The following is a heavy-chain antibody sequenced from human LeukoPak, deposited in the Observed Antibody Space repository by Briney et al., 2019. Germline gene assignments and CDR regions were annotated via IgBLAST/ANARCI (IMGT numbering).Heavy chain of an antibody. CDR3: ARGVFGRFDP. Sequence: KPSETLSLTCVVYGWSLSGYSWNWIRQPPGKGLEWIGEINQGGSTNYNSSLKSRVTISMDTSKNQFSLNLNPVTAADTATYFCARGVFGRFDPWGQGTLVTVSS. J-gene: IGHJ5*02. D-gene: IGHD3-10*01. CDR2: INQGGST. CDR1: GWSLSGYS. V-gene: IGHV4-34*01.